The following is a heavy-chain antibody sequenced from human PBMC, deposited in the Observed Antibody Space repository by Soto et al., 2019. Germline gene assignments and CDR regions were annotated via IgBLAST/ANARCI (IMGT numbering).Heavy chain of an antibody. Sequence: ASVKVSCKASGYTFTSYAMHWVRQAPGQRLEWMGWINAGNGNTKYSQKFQGGVNVTGDTSAGTAYMELSSLNSEDTAVYYCARGSMYYQGSESSYYMVVWGKGTTVTVSS. CDR1: GYTFTSYA. V-gene: IGHV1-3*01. CDR2: INAGNGNT. J-gene: IGHJ6*03. D-gene: IGHD3-10*01. CDR3: ARGSMYYQGSESSYYMVV.